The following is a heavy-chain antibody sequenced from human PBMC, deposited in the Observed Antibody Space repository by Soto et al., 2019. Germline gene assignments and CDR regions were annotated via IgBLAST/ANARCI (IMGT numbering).Heavy chain of an antibody. D-gene: IGHD2-15*01. CDR1: GGSVCSGSYY. CDR3: ASRVVEYGMDV. CDR2: IYYSGST. Sequence: QVQLQESGPGLVKPSETQSLTCTVSGGSVCSGSYYWSWIRQPPGKGLEWIGYIYYSGSTNYNPSLKSRVTISVDTSKNQFSLKLSSVTAADTAVYYCASRVVEYGMDVWGQGTTVTVSS. V-gene: IGHV4-61*01. J-gene: IGHJ6*02.